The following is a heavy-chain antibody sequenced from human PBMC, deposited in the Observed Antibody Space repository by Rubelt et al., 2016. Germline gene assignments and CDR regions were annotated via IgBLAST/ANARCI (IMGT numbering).Heavy chain of an antibody. CDR2: INLPGSEE. CDR1: SSYW. V-gene: IGHV3-7*04. J-gene: IGHJ4*02. D-gene: IGHD3-3*01. Sequence: SSYWMSWVRQAPGKGLEWVASINLPGSEEYYVDSVKGRFTISRDNTKNSLYLQMKSLRPEDTAVYHCARVRGNGYYYYWGQGTLVTVSS. CDR3: ARVRGNGYYYY.